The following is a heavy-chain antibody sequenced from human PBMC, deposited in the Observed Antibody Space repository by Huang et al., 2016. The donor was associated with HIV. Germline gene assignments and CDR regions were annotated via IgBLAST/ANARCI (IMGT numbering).Heavy chain of an antibody. V-gene: IGHV4-34*02. D-gene: IGHD1-1*01. CDR2: IKYNGHA. Sequence: QVRLQQWGGGLVRPSETLSRTCAVYGGPFSTHYWSWIRQSPGKGREWIAEIKYNGHANFNPALRSRVSISWDTAKNQFSLNVTSVTAADTAIYYCARGRDTTEMDTVDDALDVWDQGTLVIVSS. CDR1: GGPFSTHY. J-gene: IGHJ3*01. CDR3: ARGRDTTEMDTVDDALDV.